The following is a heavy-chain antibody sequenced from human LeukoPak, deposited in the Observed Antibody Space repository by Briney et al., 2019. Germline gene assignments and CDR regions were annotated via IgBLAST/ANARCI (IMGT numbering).Heavy chain of an antibody. CDR3: ARISYGSGNYPTYYFDY. J-gene: IGHJ4*02. V-gene: IGHV4-34*01. CDR1: GGSFSGYY. D-gene: IGHD3-10*01. Sequence: PSETLSLTCAVYGGSFSGYYWSWIRQPPGKGLEWIGEINHSGSTNYNPSLKSRVTISVDTSKNQFSLRLSSVTAADTAVYYCARISYGSGNYPTYYFDYWGQGTLVTVSS. CDR2: INHSGST.